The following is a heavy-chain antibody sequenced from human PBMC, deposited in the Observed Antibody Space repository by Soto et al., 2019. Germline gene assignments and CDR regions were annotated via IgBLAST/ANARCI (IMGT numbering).Heavy chain of an antibody. CDR3: ARHVPSRRITGTTGWFDP. Sequence: SETLSLTCTVSGGSISSSSYYWGWIRQPPGKGLEWIGSIYYSGSTYYNPSLKSRVTISVDTSKNQFSLKLSSVTAADTAVYYFARHVPSRRITGTTGWFDPWGQGTLVTVSS. CDR1: GGSISSSSYY. CDR2: IYYSGST. V-gene: IGHV4-39*01. D-gene: IGHD1-7*01. J-gene: IGHJ5*02.